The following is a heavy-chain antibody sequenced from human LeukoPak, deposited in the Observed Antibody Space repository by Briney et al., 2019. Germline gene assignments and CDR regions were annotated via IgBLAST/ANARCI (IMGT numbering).Heavy chain of an antibody. CDR3: ARREYYYDSSGYYADDFDY. CDR2: IYSDGST. J-gene: IGHJ4*02. D-gene: IGHD3-22*01. Sequence: GGSLRLSCAASGFTVSSNYMSWVRQAPGKGLEWVSEIYSDGSTYYADSVKGRFTISRDNAKNSLYLQMNSLRAEDTAVYYCARREYYYDSSGYYADDFDYWGQGTLVTVSS. V-gene: IGHV3-53*01. CDR1: GFTVSSNY.